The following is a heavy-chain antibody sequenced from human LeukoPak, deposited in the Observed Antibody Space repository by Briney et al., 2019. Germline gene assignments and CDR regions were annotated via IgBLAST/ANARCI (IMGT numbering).Heavy chain of an antibody. CDR3: AREGSRDGYNPFDY. Sequence: SETLSLTCTVSGGSVSSGSYYWSWIRQPPGKGLEWIGYIYYSGSTNYNPSLKSRVTISVDTSKNQFSLKLSSVTAADTAVYYCAREGSRDGYNPFDYWGQGALVTVSS. D-gene: IGHD5-24*01. CDR1: GGSVSSGSYY. CDR2: IYYSGST. J-gene: IGHJ4*02. V-gene: IGHV4-61*01.